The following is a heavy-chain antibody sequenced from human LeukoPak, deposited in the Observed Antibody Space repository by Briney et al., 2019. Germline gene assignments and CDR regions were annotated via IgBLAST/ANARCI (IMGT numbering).Heavy chain of an antibody. J-gene: IGHJ4*02. CDR3: ARFDC. Sequence: GGSLRLSCEVSGFSVSDHYMDWLRQAPGKGLEWVSVIYSDGSTYHADSVKGRFTISRDNSRNTLYLQMNSLRAEDTAVYYCARFDCWGQGTLVTVSS. V-gene: IGHV3-66*01. CDR2: IYSDGST. CDR1: GFSVSDHY.